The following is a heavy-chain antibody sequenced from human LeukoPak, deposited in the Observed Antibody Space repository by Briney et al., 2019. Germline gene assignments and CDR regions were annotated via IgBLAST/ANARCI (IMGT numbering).Heavy chain of an antibody. CDR2: ISASGGST. CDR1: GFTFSSYA. CDR3: AKYSSGWCFEY. J-gene: IGHJ4*02. D-gene: IGHD6-19*01. Sequence: TGGSLRLSCAASGFTFSSYAMSWVRQAQGKGLEWVSGISASGGSTYYADSVKGRFTISRDNSKNTLYLQMNSLRAEDTAVYYCAKYSSGWCFEYWGQGTLVTVSS. V-gene: IGHV3-23*01.